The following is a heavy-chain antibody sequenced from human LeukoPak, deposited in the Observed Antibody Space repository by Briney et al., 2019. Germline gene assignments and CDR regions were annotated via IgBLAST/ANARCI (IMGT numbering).Heavy chain of an antibody. V-gene: IGHV4-59*01. J-gene: IGHJ4*02. Sequence: PSETLSLTCTVSGGSISSYYWSWIRQPPGKGLERIGYIYYSGSTNYNPSLKSRVTISVDTSKNQFSLKLSSVTAADTAVYYCARDLGLYYFDYWGQGTLVTVSS. CDR2: IYYSGST. CDR3: ARDLGLYYFDY. CDR1: GGSISSYY.